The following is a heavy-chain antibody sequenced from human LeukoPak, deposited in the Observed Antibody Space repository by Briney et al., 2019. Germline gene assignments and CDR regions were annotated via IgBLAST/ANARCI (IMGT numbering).Heavy chain of an antibody. CDR3: ATPDKPYYDRDLGAFDI. CDR2: ISYDGSNK. V-gene: IGHV3-30*04. D-gene: IGHD3-22*01. Sequence: GGSLRLSCAASGFTFSSYAMHWVRQAPGKGLEWVAVISYDGSNKYYADSVKGRFTISRDNSKNTLYLQMNSLRAEDTAVYYCATPDKPYYDRDLGAFDIWGQGTMVTVSS. CDR1: GFTFSSYA. J-gene: IGHJ3*02.